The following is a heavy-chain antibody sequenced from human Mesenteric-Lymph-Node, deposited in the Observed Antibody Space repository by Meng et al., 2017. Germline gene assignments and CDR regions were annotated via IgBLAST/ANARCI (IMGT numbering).Heavy chain of an antibody. J-gene: IGHJ4*02. CDR2: IYSGGST. V-gene: IGHV3-53*01. CDR1: GFTVSSNY. D-gene: IGHD4-17*01. CDR3: ARGPTVTTLFDY. Sequence: GESLKISCAASGFTVSSNYMSWVRQAPGKGLEWVSVIYSGGSTYYADSVKGRFTISRDNSKNTLYLQMNSLRAEDTAVYYCARGPTVTTLFDYWGQGTLVTVSS.